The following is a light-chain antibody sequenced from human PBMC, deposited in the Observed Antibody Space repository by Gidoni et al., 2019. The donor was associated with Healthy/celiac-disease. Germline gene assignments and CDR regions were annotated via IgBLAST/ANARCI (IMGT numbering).Light chain of an antibody. CDR3: QQYNSSPLT. J-gene: IGKJ4*01. Sequence: DIQMTQSPPTLSASVGDRVTITCRASQSISSWLAWYQQKPGKAPKLLIYDASSLESGVPSRFSGSGSGTEFTLTISSLQPDDFATYYCQQYNSSPLTFGGGTKVEIK. V-gene: IGKV1-5*01. CDR2: DAS. CDR1: QSISSW.